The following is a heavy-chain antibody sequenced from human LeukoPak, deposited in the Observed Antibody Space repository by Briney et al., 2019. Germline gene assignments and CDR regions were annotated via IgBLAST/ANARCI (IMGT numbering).Heavy chain of an antibody. Sequence: GGSLRLSCAASGFTFSSYGMHWVRQAPGKGLEWVAVISYDGSNKYYADSVKGRFTISRDNSKNTLYLQINSLRAEDTAVYYCAKDWTSTVVTPVGYWGQGTLVTVSS. J-gene: IGHJ4*02. CDR3: AKDWTSTVVTPVGY. D-gene: IGHD4-23*01. CDR1: GFTFSSYG. CDR2: ISYDGSNK. V-gene: IGHV3-30*18.